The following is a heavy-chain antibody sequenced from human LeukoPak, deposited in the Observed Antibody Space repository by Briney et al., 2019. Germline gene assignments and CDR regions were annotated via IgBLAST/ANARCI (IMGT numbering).Heavy chain of an antibody. CDR1: GGSISSGSYY. CDR2: IYTSGST. D-gene: IGHD6-13*01. J-gene: IGHJ5*02. Sequence: SETLSLTCTVSGGSISSGSYYWSWIRQPAGKGLEWIGRIYTSGSTNYNPSLKSRVTISVDTSKNQFSLKLSSVTAADTAVYYGAREDLYSSSWHNWFDPGGQGPVVTVS. V-gene: IGHV4-61*02. CDR3: AREDLYSSSWHNWFDP.